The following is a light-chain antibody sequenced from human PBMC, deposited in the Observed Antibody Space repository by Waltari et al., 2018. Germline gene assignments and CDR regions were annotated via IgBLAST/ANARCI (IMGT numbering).Light chain of an antibody. J-gene: IGLJ3*02. CDR3: CSYAGSDIIWV. CDR2: EGS. V-gene: IGLV2-23*01. Sequence: QSALTQPASLARSPGQSITISGTGTSSGVGRYTIYYWYQQHPGKAPKLMIYEGSTRPSGFSNRFSGSKYGNPASLTIFGLHAEDEADYYCCSYAGSDIIWVFGGGTKLTVL. CDR1: SSGVGRYTI.